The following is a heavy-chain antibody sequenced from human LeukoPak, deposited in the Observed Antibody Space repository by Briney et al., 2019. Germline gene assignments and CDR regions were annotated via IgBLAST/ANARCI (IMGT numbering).Heavy chain of an antibody. CDR3: ARDLSPVVRASPMGY. J-gene: IGHJ4*02. CDR1: GFTFTNYG. V-gene: IGHV3-30*03. CDR2: ITYDGYYK. Sequence: PGTSLRLSCAASGFTFTNYGMHWVRQAPGKGLEWVALITYDGYYKYYSDSVKGRFTISSDTSKNTLYLQMNSLRAEDTAVYCCARDLSPVVRASPMGYWGQGTPVTVSS. D-gene: IGHD3-10*01.